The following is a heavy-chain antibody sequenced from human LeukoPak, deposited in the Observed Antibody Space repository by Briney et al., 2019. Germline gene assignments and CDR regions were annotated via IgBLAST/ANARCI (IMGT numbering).Heavy chain of an antibody. V-gene: IGHV1-69*02. D-gene: IGHD7-27*01. J-gene: IGHJ4*02. Sequence: SVKVSCKASGYTFTGYYMHWVRQAPGQGLEWMGRIIPILGIANYAQKFQGRVTITADKSTSTAYMELSSLRSEDTAVYYCARNPPLTGDFDFWGPGTMVTVSS. CDR3: ARNPPLTGDFDF. CDR1: GYTFTGYY. CDR2: IIPILGIA.